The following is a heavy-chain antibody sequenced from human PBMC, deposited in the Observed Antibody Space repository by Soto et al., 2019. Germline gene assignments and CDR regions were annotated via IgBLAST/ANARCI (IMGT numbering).Heavy chain of an antibody. V-gene: IGHV4-34*01. CDR1: GGSFSGYY. J-gene: IGHJ6*03. CDR3: GRSLGAAAGTYYYYYYMDV. D-gene: IGHD6-13*01. Sequence: SETLSLTCAVYGGSFSGYYWSWIRQPPGKGLEWIGEINHSGSTNYNPSLKSRVTISVDTSKNQFSLKLSSVTAADTAVYYCGRSLGAAAGTYYYYYYMDVWGKGTTVTVSS. CDR2: INHSGST.